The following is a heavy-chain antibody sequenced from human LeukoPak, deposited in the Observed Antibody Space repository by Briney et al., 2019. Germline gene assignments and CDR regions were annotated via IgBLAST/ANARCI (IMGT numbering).Heavy chain of an antibody. D-gene: IGHD4-17*01. CDR3: ARGSGTTVTLDY. Sequence: PGGSLRLSCAASGFTFSSYAMSWVRQAPGKGLEWVSAVSNSGGNTYYADSVKGRFTISRDNSENTLYLQMNSLRAEDTAVYFCARGSGTTVTLDYWGQGTLVTVSS. J-gene: IGHJ4*02. V-gene: IGHV3-23*01. CDR1: GFTFSSYA. CDR2: VSNSGGNT.